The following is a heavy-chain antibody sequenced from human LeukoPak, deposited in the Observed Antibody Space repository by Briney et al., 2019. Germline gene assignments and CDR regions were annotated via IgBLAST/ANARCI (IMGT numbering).Heavy chain of an antibody. CDR1: GYSFTSYW. Sequence: GESLKISWKGSGYSFTSYWIGWVRQMPGKGLEWMGIIYPGDSDTRYSPSFRGQVTISADKSISTAYLQWRCLKASDTAMHYCARLPISDSEFDYWGQGTLVTVSS. CDR2: IYPGDSDT. J-gene: IGHJ4*02. D-gene: IGHD2-21*02. CDR3: ARLPISDSEFDY. V-gene: IGHV5-51*01.